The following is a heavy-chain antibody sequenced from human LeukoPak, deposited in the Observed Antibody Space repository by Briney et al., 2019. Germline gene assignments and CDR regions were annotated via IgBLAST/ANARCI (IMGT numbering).Heavy chain of an antibody. CDR3: ARSPGRYSSSWSFDP. J-gene: IGHJ5*02. CDR1: GGSISSYY. D-gene: IGHD6-13*01. Sequence: PSETLSLTCTVSGGSISSYYWSWIRQPPGKGLEWVGYIYYSGSTNYNPSLKSRVTISVDTSNNQFSLKLSSVTAADTAVYYCARSPGRYSSSWSFDPWGQGTLVTVSS. V-gene: IGHV4-59*01. CDR2: IYYSGST.